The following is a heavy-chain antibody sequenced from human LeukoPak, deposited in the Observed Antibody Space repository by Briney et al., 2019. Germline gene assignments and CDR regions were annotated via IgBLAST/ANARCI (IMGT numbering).Heavy chain of an antibody. CDR3: ARRYSSSLAGGFDY. V-gene: IGHV4-34*01. Sequence: SETLSLTCAVYGGSFSGYYWSWIRQPPGKGLEWIGEINHSGSTNYNPSLKSRVTISVDTSKNQFSLKLSSVTAEDTAVYYCARRYSSSLAGGFDYWGQGTLVTVSS. D-gene: IGHD6-6*01. CDR1: GGSFSGYY. CDR2: INHSGST. J-gene: IGHJ4*02.